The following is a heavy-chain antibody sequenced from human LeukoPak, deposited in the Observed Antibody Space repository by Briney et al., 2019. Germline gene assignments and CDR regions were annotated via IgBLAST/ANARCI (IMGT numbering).Heavy chain of an antibody. CDR2: IYHSGST. Sequence: SETLSLTCAVSGGSISSGGYSWSWIRQPPGKGLEWLGYIYHSGSTYYNPSLKSRVTISVDRSKNQFSLKLSSVTAADTAVYYCARGWGYGSGSYYNGFDYWGQGTLVTVSS. CDR3: ARGWGYGSGSYYNGFDY. J-gene: IGHJ4*02. D-gene: IGHD3-10*01. V-gene: IGHV4-30-2*01. CDR1: GGSISSGGYS.